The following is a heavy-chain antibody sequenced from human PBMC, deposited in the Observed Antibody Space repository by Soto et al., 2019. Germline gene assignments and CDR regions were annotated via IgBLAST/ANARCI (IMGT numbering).Heavy chain of an antibody. CDR1: GGSFSGYY. Sequence: QVQLQQWGAGLLKPSETLSITCAVYGGSFSGYYWSWIRQPPGKGLEWIGEINHSGITNYNPSLKILVTIAVDTSKNQFSLKLSSVTAADTAVYYCARGVLAWGQGTLVTVSS. J-gene: IGHJ5*02. V-gene: IGHV4-34*01. CDR3: ARGVLA. CDR2: INHSGIT.